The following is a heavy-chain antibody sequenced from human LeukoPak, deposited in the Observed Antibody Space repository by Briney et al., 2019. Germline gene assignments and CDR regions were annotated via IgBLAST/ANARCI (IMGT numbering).Heavy chain of an antibody. V-gene: IGHV4-31*03. CDR1: GGSISSGGYY. J-gene: IGHJ5*02. CDR3: ARAIDGYCSSTSCYYHWFDP. CDR2: IYYSGST. Sequence: SETLSLTCTVSGGSISSGGYYWSWIRQHPGKGLEWNGYIYYSGSTYYNPSLKSRVTISVDTSKNQFSLKLSSVTAADTAVYYCARAIDGYCSSTSCYYHWFDPWGQGTLVTVSS. D-gene: IGHD2-2*03.